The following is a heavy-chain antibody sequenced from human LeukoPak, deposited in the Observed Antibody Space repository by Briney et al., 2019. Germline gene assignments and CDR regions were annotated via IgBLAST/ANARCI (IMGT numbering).Heavy chain of an antibody. J-gene: IGHJ4*02. CDR3: ARGDFWSGFDY. CDR2: ISSSSSTI. Sequence: GGSLRLSCAASGFTFSSYSMNWVRQAPGKGLEWVSYISSSSSTIYYADSVKGRFTISRDNAKNSLYLQMNSLRAEDTAVYYCARGDFWSGFDYWGQGTLVIVSS. D-gene: IGHD3-3*01. V-gene: IGHV3-48*01. CDR1: GFTFSSYS.